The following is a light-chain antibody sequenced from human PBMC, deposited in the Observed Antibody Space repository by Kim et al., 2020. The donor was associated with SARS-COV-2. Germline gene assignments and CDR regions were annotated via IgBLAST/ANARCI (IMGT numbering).Light chain of an antibody. V-gene: IGLV3-1*01. J-gene: IGLJ3*02. CDR3: QAWDSSRV. CDR1: KLGDKY. Sequence: SYELTQPPSVSVSPGQTASITCSGDKLGDKYACWYQQKPGQSPVLVIYQDSKRPSGIPERFSGSNPGNTATLTISGTQAMDEADYYCQAWDSSRVFG. CDR2: QDS.